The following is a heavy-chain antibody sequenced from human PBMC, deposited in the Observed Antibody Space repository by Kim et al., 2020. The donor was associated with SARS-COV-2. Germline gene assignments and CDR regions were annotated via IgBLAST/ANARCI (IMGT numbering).Heavy chain of an antibody. Sequence: ANTKDSEKFQGRVTITRDTSASTAYMELSSLRFEDSAVYYCARDQGVGDYWGQGALVTVSS. CDR2: ANT. CDR3: ARDQGVGDY. J-gene: IGHJ4*02. V-gene: IGHV1-3*01. D-gene: IGHD1-26*01.